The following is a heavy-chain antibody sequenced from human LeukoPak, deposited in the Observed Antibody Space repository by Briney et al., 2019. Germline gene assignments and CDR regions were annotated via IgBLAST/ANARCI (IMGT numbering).Heavy chain of an antibody. Sequence: SETLSLTCTVSGGSISGYFWTWIRQPAGKGLEWIGRIYTSGSTNYNPSLKSRVTMSLDTSKNQFSLKLSSVTAADTAVYYCARDTHCSSTTCYVGGFDYWGQGTLVTVSS. D-gene: IGHD2-2*01. CDR2: IYTSGST. CDR1: GGSISGYF. CDR3: ARDTHCSSTTCYVGGFDY. J-gene: IGHJ4*02. V-gene: IGHV4-4*07.